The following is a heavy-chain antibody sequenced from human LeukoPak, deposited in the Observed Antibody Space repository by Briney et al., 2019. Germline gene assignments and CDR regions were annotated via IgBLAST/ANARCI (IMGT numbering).Heavy chain of an antibody. Sequence: ASVKVSCKASGGTFSSYAISWVRQAPGQGLEWMGGIIPIIGTANYAQKFQGRVTITADESTSTAYMELSSLRSEDTAVYYCARSEADIVATIVDYWGQGTLVTVSS. D-gene: IGHD5-12*01. CDR1: GGTFSSYA. CDR3: ARSEADIVATIVDY. CDR2: IIPIIGTA. V-gene: IGHV1-69*01. J-gene: IGHJ4*02.